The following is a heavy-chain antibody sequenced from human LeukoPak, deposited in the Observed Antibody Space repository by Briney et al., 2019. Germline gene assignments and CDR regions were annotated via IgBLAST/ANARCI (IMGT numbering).Heavy chain of an antibody. V-gene: IGHV4-31*03. CDR3: ASQSEYSSSSDY. Sequence: SQTLSLTCTVSGGSISSGGYYWSWIRQHPGKGLEWIGYIYYSGSTYYNPSLKSRVTISVDRSKNQFSLKLSSVTAADTAVYYCASQSEYSSSSDYWGQGTLVTVSS. J-gene: IGHJ4*02. CDR1: GGSISSGGYY. CDR2: IYYSGST. D-gene: IGHD6-6*01.